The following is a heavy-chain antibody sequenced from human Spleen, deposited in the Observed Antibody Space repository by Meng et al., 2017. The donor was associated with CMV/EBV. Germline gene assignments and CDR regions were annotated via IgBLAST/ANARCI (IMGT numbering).Heavy chain of an antibody. CDR3: KVTMARGVITFDY. Sequence: GGSLRLSCTASGFTFGDYAMSWVRQAPGKGLEWVGFIRSKAYGGTTEYAASVKGRFTISRDDSKSIAYLQMNSLKTEDTAVYYCKVTMARGVITFDYWGQGTLVTVSS. J-gene: IGHJ4*02. CDR1: GFTFGDYA. D-gene: IGHD3-10*01. V-gene: IGHV3-49*04. CDR2: IRSKAYGGTT.